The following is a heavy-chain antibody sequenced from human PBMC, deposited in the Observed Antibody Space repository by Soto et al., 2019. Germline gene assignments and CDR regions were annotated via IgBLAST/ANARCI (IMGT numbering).Heavy chain of an antibody. CDR3: ARADRLAATRAYALDV. V-gene: IGHV1-8*01. J-gene: IGHJ6*02. CDR2: VNPSSGDT. Sequence: QVQLVQSGAEVKKPGASVKVSCQASGYTFTNFDISWVRQAAGQGLEWVGSVNPSSGDTDYAQTFQGRVTMTVNISINTAYMELTTLTSEDTAVFYCARADRLAATRAYALDVWGQGTTFTVSS. D-gene: IGHD6-19*01. CDR1: GYTFTNFD.